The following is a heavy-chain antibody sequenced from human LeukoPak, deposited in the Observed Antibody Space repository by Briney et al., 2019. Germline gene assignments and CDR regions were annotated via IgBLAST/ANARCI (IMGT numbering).Heavy chain of an antibody. CDR1: GFTFSSYW. D-gene: IGHD3/OR15-3a*01. CDR2: IKQDGSEK. J-gene: IGHJ4*02. V-gene: IGHV3-7*01. Sequence: PGGSLRLSCVASGFTFSSYWMSWVRQAPGKVREWVANIKQDGSEKDYVDSVKGRFTISRDNAKNSLYLQMNSLRAEDTAVYYCARGAWTFDYWGQGTLVSVSS. CDR3: ARGAWTFDY.